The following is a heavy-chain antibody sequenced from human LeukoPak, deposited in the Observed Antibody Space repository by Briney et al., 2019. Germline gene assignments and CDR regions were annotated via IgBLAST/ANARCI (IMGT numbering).Heavy chain of an antibody. CDR3: ARDRGTY. CDR1: GFTFNNYE. Sequence: GGSLRLSCAASGFTFNNYEMNWVRQAPGKGLEWVSYSSSSGSTIYYTDSVKGRFTISRDDAKNSLYLQMNSLRAEDTAIYYCARDRGTYWGQGTLVTVSS. V-gene: IGHV3-48*03. J-gene: IGHJ4*02. CDR2: SSSSGSTI. D-gene: IGHD3-16*01.